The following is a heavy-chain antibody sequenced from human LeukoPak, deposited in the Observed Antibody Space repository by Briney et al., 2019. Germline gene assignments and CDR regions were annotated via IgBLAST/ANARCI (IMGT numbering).Heavy chain of an antibody. CDR2: IYSGGST. CDR3: ARGTPGVVVAATGNWFDP. D-gene: IGHD2-15*01. J-gene: IGHJ5*02. Sequence: GGSLRLSCAASGFTVSSNYMSWVRQAPGKGLEWVSVIYSGGSTYYADSVKGRFTISRDNSKNTPYLQMNSLRAEDTAVYYCARGTPGVVVAATGNWFDPWGQGTLVTVSS. CDR1: GFTVSSNY. V-gene: IGHV3-66*01.